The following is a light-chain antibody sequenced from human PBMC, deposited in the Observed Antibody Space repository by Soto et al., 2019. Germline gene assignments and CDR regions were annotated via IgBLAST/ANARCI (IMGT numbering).Light chain of an antibody. V-gene: IGKV3-15*01. Sequence: EIVMTQSPATLSVSPGERVTFSCRASQRIYSNLAWYQHTPGQAPRLLITGASTGATGLPSRFSGSGSGTDFTLTINSLQSEDVAVCYCQQYHHWPVTFGGGTKVEIK. J-gene: IGKJ4*01. CDR3: QQYHHWPVT. CDR1: QRIYSN. CDR2: GAS.